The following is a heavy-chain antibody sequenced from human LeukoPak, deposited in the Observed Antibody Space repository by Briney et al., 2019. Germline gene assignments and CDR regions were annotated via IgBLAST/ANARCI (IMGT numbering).Heavy chain of an antibody. J-gene: IGHJ4*02. CDR2: ISGSGGST. CDR3: AKDHYDSSGYYLN. D-gene: IGHD3-22*01. CDR1: GFTFSSYA. Sequence: PGGSLRLSCAASGFTFSSYAMSWVRQAPGRGLEWVSAISGSGGSTYYADSVKGRFTISRDNSKNTLYLQMNSLRAEDTAVYYCAKDHYDSSGYYLNWGQGTLVTVSS. V-gene: IGHV3-23*01.